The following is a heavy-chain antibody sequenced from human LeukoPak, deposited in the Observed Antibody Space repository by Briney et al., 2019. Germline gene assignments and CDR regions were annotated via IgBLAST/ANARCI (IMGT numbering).Heavy chain of an antibody. CDR3: ARETHYDSSGYHNDY. V-gene: IGHV3-11*04. D-gene: IGHD3-22*01. Sequence: KTGGSLRLSCAASGFTFSDYYMSWIRQAPGKGLEWVSYISSSGSFIYYADSVKGRFTISRDNAKNSLYLQMNSLRAEDTAVYYCARETHYDSSGYHNDYWGQGTLVTVSS. CDR1: GFTFSDYY. CDR2: ISSSGSFI. J-gene: IGHJ4*02.